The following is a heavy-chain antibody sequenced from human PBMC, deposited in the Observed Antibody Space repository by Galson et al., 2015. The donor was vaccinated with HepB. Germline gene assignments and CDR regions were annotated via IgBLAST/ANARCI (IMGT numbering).Heavy chain of an antibody. CDR3: AKDRLGSSSWKLDY. CDR2: IRYDGSNK. CDR1: GFTFSSYG. V-gene: IGHV3-30*02. J-gene: IGHJ4*02. Sequence: SLRLSCAASGFTFSSYGMHWVRKAPGKGLEWVAFIRYDGSNKYYADSVKGRFTISRDNSKNTLYLQMNSLRAEDTAVYYCAKDRLGSSSWKLDYWGQGTLVTVSS. D-gene: IGHD6-13*01.